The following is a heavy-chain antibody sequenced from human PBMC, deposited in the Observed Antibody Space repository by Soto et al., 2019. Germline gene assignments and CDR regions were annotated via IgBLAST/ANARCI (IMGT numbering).Heavy chain of an antibody. Sequence: SVRLSCAASAFSVSSYAMHWVRQAPGKGLEGVAVISYNGSNKYYADSVKGRFTISKDNSKNKLYLQRNSLRAEDTAVYYCARGASGYYFDYWGQGTLVTVSS. CDR3: ARGASGYYFDY. CDR1: AFSVSSYA. CDR2: ISYNGSNK. D-gene: IGHD1-26*01. J-gene: IGHJ4*02. V-gene: IGHV3-30-3*01.